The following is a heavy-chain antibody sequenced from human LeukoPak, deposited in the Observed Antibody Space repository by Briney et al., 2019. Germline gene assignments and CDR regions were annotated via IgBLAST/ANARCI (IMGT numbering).Heavy chain of an antibody. CDR1: GGSFSGYY. Sequence: SETLSLTCAAYGGSFSGYYWSWIRQPPGKGLEWIGEINHSGSTNYNPSLKSRVTISVDTSKNQFSLKLSSVTAADTAVYYCARKAAAGIPNWFDPWGQGTLATVSS. CDR2: INHSGST. V-gene: IGHV4-34*01. J-gene: IGHJ5*02. D-gene: IGHD6-13*01. CDR3: ARKAAAGIPNWFDP.